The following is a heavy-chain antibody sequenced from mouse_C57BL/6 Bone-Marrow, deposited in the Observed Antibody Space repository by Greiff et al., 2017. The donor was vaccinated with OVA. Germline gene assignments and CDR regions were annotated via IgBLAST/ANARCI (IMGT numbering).Heavy chain of an antibody. CDR2: IYPRSGNT. D-gene: IGHD1-1*01. J-gene: IGHJ3*01. CDR3: AREILRYPGAY. Sequence: VKLQQSGAELARPGASVKLSCKASGYTFTSYGISWVKQRTGQGLEWIGEIYPRSGNTYYNEKFKGKATLTADKSSSTAYMELRSLTSEDSAVYFCAREILRYPGAYWGQGTLVTVSA. V-gene: IGHV1-81*01. CDR1: GYTFTSYG.